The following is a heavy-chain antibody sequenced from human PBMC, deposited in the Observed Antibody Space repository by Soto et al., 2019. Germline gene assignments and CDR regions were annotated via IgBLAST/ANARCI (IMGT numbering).Heavy chain of an antibody. J-gene: IGHJ6*02. CDR1: GYTFPHYY. Sequence: SVKVSCKASGYTFPHYYMHWVQQAPRQGLEWMGWINPNSGDTNYAQQHQRWVTMTRYTSTSKAYLELSRLRADDTAVYYCAYGSSPPGSYGLDVWGQGTTVTVSS. V-gene: IGHV1-2*04. CDR2: INPNSGDT. CDR3: AYGSSPPGSYGLDV. D-gene: IGHD6-6*01.